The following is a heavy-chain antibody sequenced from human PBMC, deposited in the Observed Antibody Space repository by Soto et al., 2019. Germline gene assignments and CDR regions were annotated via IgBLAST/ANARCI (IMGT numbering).Heavy chain of an antibody. Sequence: EVQLVESGGGLVQPGGSLRLSCAASGFTFSNYDMHGVRQTTGKGLEWVSAIDTAGNTYYPDSVKGRFTISRENAKNSLFLQMNNLGAGDTAVYYCARGTGYSSSWYTSWGQGTLVTVSS. CDR3: ARGTGYSSSWYTS. V-gene: IGHV3-13*04. D-gene: IGHD6-13*01. CDR1: GFTFSNYD. CDR2: IDTAGNT. J-gene: IGHJ5*02.